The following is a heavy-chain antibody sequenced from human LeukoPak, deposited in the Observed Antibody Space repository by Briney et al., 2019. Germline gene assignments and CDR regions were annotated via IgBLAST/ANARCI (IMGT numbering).Heavy chain of an antibody. CDR1: GFTYSSYR. CDR2: ISSSSRTI. Sequence: SGGSLRLSCAASGFTYSSYRMNWVHQAPGKGLEWVSYISSSSRTIYYADSVKGRFTISRDNAKNSLYLQINSLRAEDTAVYYCARDPYSGGYGDYYYYYMDVWGKGTTVTISS. J-gene: IGHJ6*03. CDR3: ARDPYSGGYGDYYYYYMDV. D-gene: IGHD1-26*01. V-gene: IGHV3-48*04.